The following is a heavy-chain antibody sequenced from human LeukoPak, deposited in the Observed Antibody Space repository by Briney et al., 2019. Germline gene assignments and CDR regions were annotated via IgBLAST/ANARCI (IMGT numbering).Heavy chain of an antibody. CDR1: GGSISSYY. V-gene: IGHV4-59*08. CDR3: ARLGGTPSWFDP. J-gene: IGHJ5*02. D-gene: IGHD3-10*01. Sequence: SETLSLTCTVSGGSISSYYWSWIRQPPGKGLEWIGYIYYSGSTNYNPSLKSRVTISVDTSKNQFSLKLSSVTAADTAVYYCARLGGTPSWFDPWGQGALVTVSS. CDR2: IYYSGST.